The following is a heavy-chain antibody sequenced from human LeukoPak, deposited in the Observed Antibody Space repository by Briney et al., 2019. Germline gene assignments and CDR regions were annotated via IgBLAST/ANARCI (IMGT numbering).Heavy chain of an antibody. V-gene: IGHV3-23*01. CDR3: AKALTPTPTTVTTVWYYYGMDV. J-gene: IGHJ6*02. D-gene: IGHD4-17*01. Sequence: GGSLRLSCAASGFSFSNYAMSWVRQAPARGPEWVSSLRGNGETFYADSVKGRFTISRDNSKNTLYLQMNSLRAEDTAVYYCAKALTPTPTTVTTVWYYYGMDVWGQGTTVTVSS. CDR1: GFSFSNYA. CDR2: LRGNGET.